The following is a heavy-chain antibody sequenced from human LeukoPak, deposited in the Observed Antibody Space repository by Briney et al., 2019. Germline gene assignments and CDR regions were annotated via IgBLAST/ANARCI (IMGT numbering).Heavy chain of an antibody. CDR1: GFTFSSYG. Sequence: GGSLRLSCAASGFTFSSYGMHWVRQAPGKGLEWVAFIRYDGSNKYYADSVKGRFTISRDNSKNTLYLQMNSLRAEDTAVYYCARAKPKNMVRGLIMRRESRYYFDYWGQGTLVTVSS. J-gene: IGHJ4*02. D-gene: IGHD3-10*01. CDR2: IRYDGSNK. CDR3: ARAKPKNMVRGLIMRRESRYYFDY. V-gene: IGHV3-30*02.